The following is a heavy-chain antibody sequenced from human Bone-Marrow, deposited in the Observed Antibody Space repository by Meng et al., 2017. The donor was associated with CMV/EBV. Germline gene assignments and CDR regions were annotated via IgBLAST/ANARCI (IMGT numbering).Heavy chain of an antibody. V-gene: IGHV1-2*02. CDR2: IDPNSGGS. Sequence: ASVKVSCKASGYSFTDYYMHWVRQAPGQGLEWMGWIDPNSGGSKYAEKFQGRVTMTTDTSISTAYLELTSLRSEDTAVYYCMRGGGSTARRDCWGQGTLVTVSS. CDR1: GYSFTDYY. J-gene: IGHJ4*02. D-gene: IGHD1-26*01. CDR3: MRGGGSTARRDC.